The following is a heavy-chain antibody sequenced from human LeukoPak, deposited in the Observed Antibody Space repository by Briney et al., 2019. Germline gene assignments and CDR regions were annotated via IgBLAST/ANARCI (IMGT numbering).Heavy chain of an antibody. Sequence: PGGSLRLSRAASGFTFTNAWMTWVRQAPGKGLEWVGRIKSKTHGGTTDYAAPVKGRFTISRDDSKNTLYLQMNSLKTEDTAIYYCTTAGYSGYDWNYWGQGALVTVSS. CDR1: GFTFTNAW. D-gene: IGHD5-12*01. CDR2: IKSKTHGGTT. J-gene: IGHJ4*02. V-gene: IGHV3-15*01. CDR3: TTAGYSGYDWNY.